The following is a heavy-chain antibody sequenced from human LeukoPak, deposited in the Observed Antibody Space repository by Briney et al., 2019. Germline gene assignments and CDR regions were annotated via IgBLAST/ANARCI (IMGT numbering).Heavy chain of an antibody. CDR1: GFTFSTYA. J-gene: IGHJ4*02. D-gene: IGHD3-3*01. V-gene: IGHV3-23*01. Sequence: GGSLRLSCAASGFTFSTYAMSWVRQAPGKGLEWVSAISGSGGGGVTSYADSVKGRFTISRDNSKNTLYLQMNSLRAEGTAVYYCARSFGYYSTSGYYYWGQGTLVTVSS. CDR3: ARSFGYYSTSGYYY. CDR2: ISGSGGGGVT.